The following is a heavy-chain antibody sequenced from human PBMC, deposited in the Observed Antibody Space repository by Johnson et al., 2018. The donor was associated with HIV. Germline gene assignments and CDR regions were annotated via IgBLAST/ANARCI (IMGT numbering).Heavy chain of an antibody. J-gene: IGHJ3*01. CDR3: AKVILFFAAFDL. D-gene: IGHD3-3*01. V-gene: IGHV3-30*02. Sequence: QVQLVESGGGVVQPGGSLRLSCAASGFTFSDYAMHWVRQVTGKGLEWVAFIRFDGSNKYVADSVKGRFTISRDNSKNTVSLQMNSLRPEDTAVYYCAKVILFFAAFDLWGQGTMVTVSS. CDR2: IRFDGSNK. CDR1: GFTFSDYA.